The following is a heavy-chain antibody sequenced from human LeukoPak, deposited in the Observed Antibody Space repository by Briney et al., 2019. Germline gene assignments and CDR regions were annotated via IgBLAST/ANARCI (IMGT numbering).Heavy chain of an antibody. Sequence: GRALRLSCAASGFTFSSYGMHWVRQAPGKGLEWVAVIWYDGSNKYYADSVKGRFTISRDNSKNTLYLQMNSLRAEDTAVYYCAREQTDYYGSGSYYDYWGQGTLVTDSS. CDR1: GFTFSSYG. J-gene: IGHJ4*02. CDR3: AREQTDYYGSGSYYDY. V-gene: IGHV3-33*01. CDR2: IWYDGSNK. D-gene: IGHD3-10*01.